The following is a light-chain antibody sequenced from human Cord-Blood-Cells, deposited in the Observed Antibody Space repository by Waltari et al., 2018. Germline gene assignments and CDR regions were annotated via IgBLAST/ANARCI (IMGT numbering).Light chain of an antibody. CDR2: KAS. CDR1: QSISSW. J-gene: IGKJ4*01. Sequence: DIQMTQSPSTLSASVGDRVTITCRASQSISSWLAWYQQKPVKAPKLLIYKASSLESGVPSRFSGSGSGTEFTLTISSLQPDDFATYYCQQYNSYSPTFGGGTKVEIK. CDR3: QQYNSYSPT. V-gene: IGKV1-5*03.